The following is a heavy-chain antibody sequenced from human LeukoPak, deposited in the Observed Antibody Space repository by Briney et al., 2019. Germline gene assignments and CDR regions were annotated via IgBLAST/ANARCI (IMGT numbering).Heavy chain of an antibody. V-gene: IGHV3-7*03. D-gene: IGHD6-13*01. CDR3: AKEMYSSSWPYYFDY. CDR1: GFTFSSYA. J-gene: IGHJ4*02. CDR2: IKQDGSEK. Sequence: GGSLRLSCAASGFTFSSYAMSWVRQAPGKGLEWVANIKQDGSEKYYVDSVKGRFTISRDNAKNSLYLQMNSLRAEDTAVYYCAKEMYSSSWPYYFDYWGQGTLVTVSS.